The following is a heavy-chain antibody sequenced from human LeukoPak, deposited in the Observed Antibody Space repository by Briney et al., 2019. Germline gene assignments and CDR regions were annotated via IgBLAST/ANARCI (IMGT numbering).Heavy chain of an antibody. J-gene: IGHJ4*02. CDR2: IYPGDSDT. CDR3: ASSIAAAQGNGNAFDY. D-gene: IGHD6-13*01. CDR1: GYSFTSYW. V-gene: IGHV5-51*01. Sequence: GESLKISFQGSGYSFTSYWIGWVRPVPGKGLGWMGIIYPGDSDTRYSPSFQGQVTISADKSISTAYLQWSSLKASDTAMYYCASSIAAAQGNGNAFDYWGQGTLVTVFS.